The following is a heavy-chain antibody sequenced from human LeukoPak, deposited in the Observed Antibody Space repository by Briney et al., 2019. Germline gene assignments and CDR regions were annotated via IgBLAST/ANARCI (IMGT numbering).Heavy chain of an antibody. D-gene: IGHD6-13*01. CDR3: ARHGQRDSSSRYAVGDAFDI. CDR2: IYYSGST. Sequence: PSETLSLTCTVSGGSISSYYWSWIRQPPGKGLEWIGYIYYSGSTNYNPSLKSRVTISVDTSKNQFSLKLSSVTAADTAVYYCARHGQRDSSSRYAVGDAFDIWGQGTMVTVSS. V-gene: IGHV4-59*08. CDR1: GGSISSYY. J-gene: IGHJ3*02.